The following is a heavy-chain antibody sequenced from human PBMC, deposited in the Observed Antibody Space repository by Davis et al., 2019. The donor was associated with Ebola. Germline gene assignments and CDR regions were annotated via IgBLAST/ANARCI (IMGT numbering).Heavy chain of an antibody. Sequence: MPSETLSLTCTVSGGSISSSSYYWGWIRQPPGKGLEWIGSIYYSGSTYYNPSLKSRVTISVDTSKNQFSLKLSSVTAADTAVYYCARLPATYYYDSSGYYSLDYWGQGTLVTVSS. V-gene: IGHV4-39*01. CDR3: ARLPATYYYDSSGYYSLDY. D-gene: IGHD3-22*01. CDR1: GGSISSSSYY. J-gene: IGHJ4*02. CDR2: IYYSGST.